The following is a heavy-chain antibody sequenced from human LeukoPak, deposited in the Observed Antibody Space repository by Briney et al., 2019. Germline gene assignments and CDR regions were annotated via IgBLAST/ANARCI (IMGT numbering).Heavy chain of an antibody. Sequence: SESPSLTCTVSGVSVSSYCWSWIRQPPGKGLEWIGSIHYSGSTTYNPSLKSRVTISVDTSKNQFSLKLSSVTAADTAVYYCARRRGGTSPGLVHWAQRTLVTVSS. CDR2: IHYSGST. D-gene: IGHD1-1*01. CDR3: ARRRGGTSPGLVH. V-gene: IGHV4-59*08. CDR1: GVSVSSYC. J-gene: IGHJ4*02.